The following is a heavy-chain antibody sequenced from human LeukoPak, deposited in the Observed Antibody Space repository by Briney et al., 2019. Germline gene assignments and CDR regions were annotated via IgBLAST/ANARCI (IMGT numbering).Heavy chain of an antibody. CDR3: TTENWYVFEH. D-gene: IGHD1-1*01. CDR1: GFPFFSYY. J-gene: IGHJ4*02. V-gene: IGHV3-7*04. Sequence: SGGSLRLSCAASGFPFFSYYMTWVRQAPGKGLEWVATINQDESVTDSVDAVKGRFTVSRDNAKNPLYLQMNSLRAEDTAVYYCTTENWYVFEHWGQGTLVSVSS. CDR2: INQDESVT.